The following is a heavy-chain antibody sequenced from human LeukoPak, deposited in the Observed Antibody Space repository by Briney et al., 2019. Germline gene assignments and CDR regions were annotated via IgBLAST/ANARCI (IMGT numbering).Heavy chain of an antibody. CDR1: GFTFSSYS. CDR3: ARDRLPLERDAFDI. J-gene: IGHJ3*02. Sequence: KAGGSLRLSCAASGFTFSSYSMNWVRQAPGKGLEWVSSISSSSNYIYYADSVKGRFTISRDNAKNSLYLQMNSLRAEDTAVYYCARDRLPLERDAFDIWGQGTMVTVSS. V-gene: IGHV3-21*01. D-gene: IGHD1-1*01. CDR2: ISSSSNYI.